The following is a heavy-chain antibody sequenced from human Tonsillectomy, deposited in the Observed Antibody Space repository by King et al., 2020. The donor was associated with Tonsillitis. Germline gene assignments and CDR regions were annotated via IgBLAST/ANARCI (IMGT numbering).Heavy chain of an antibody. D-gene: IGHD3-22*01. Sequence: QLVPSGAELRKPGASVTVSCRTSGDTFTGHFVHWVRQAPGQGLEWMGWINPNSGDTNYAQKFQGRVTMSGDVSSTTAYMGLSSLRPDDTAVYYCATNAIASDSSAYRDFRHWGQGTLVTVSS. CDR2: INPNSGDT. V-gene: IGHV1-2*02. CDR3: ATNAIASDSSAYRDFRH. CDR1: GDTFTGHF. J-gene: IGHJ1*01.